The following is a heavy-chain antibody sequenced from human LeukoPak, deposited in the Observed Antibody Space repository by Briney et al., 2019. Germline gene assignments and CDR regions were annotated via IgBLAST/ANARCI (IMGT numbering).Heavy chain of an antibody. V-gene: IGHV3-23*01. D-gene: IGHD2-2*01. Sequence: GGFLRLSCAASGFTFSSYAMSWVRQAPGKGLEWVSAISGSGGSTYYADSVKGRFTISRDNAKNSLYLQMNSLRAEDTAVYYCARVWGIVVVLDYWGQGTLVTVSS. CDR3: ARVWGIVVVLDY. CDR1: GFTFSSYA. CDR2: ISGSGGST. J-gene: IGHJ4*02.